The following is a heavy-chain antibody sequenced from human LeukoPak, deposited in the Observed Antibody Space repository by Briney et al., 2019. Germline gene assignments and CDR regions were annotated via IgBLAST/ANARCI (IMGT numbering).Heavy chain of an antibody. D-gene: IGHD1-1*01. CDR2: INAGSGDT. V-gene: IGHV1-3*01. Sequence: ASVKVSCKASGYTFTSYVIHWVRQAPGQGLEWMGWINAGSGDTKYSQKFQGRITITRDTSASTAYMELSSLISEDTALYFCARDIFGTSRPSEYWGQGTLVTVSS. CDR3: ARDIFGTSRPSEY. J-gene: IGHJ4*02. CDR1: GYTFTSYV.